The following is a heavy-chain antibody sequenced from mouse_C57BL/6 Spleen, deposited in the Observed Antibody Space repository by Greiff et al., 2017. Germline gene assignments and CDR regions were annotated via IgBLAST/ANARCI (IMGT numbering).Heavy chain of an antibody. J-gene: IGHJ3*01. V-gene: IGHV1-64*01. Sequence: QVQLKQPGAELVKPGASVKLSCKASGYTFTSYWMHWVKQRPGQGLEWIGMIHPNSGSTNYNEKFKSKATLTVDKSSSTAYMQLSSLTSEDSAVYYCARYGNYGDWFAYWGQGTLVTVSA. CDR2: IHPNSGST. CDR1: GYTFTSYW. CDR3: ARYGNYGDWFAY. D-gene: IGHD2-1*01.